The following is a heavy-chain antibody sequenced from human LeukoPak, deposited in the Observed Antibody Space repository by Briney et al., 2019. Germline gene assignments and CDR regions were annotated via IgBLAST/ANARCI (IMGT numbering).Heavy chain of an antibody. D-gene: IGHD1-1*01. CDR2: IIPIFGTA. J-gene: IGHJ6*02. Sequence: SVKVSCKASGGTFSSYAISWVRQAPGQGLEWMGGIIPIFGTANYAQKFQGRVTITADESTSTAYMELSSLRSEDTAVYYCASGWNDFPGPGYYYGLDVWGQGTTVTVSS. V-gene: IGHV1-69*13. CDR1: GGTFSSYA. CDR3: ASGWNDFPGPGYYYGLDV.